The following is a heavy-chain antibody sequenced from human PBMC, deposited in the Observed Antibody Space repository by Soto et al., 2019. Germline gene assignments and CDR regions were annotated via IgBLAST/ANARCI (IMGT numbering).Heavy chain of an antibody. CDR3: ARDNRYCTNGVCQTPCFDP. V-gene: IGHV4-4*02. J-gene: IGHJ5*02. Sequence: PSETLSLTCAVSGGSISSSNWWSWVRQPPGKGLEWIGEIYHSGSTNYNPSLKSRVTISVDKSKNQFSLKLSSVTAADTAVYYCARDNRYCTNGVCQTPCFDPWGQGTLVTVSS. CDR1: GGSISSSNW. CDR2: IYHSGST. D-gene: IGHD2-8*01.